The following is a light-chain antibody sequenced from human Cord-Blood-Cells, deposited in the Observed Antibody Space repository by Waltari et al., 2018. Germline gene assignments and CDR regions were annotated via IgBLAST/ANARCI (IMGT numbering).Light chain of an antibody. CDR3: QQSYSTLYT. CDR2: AAS. J-gene: IGKJ2*01. V-gene: IGKV1-39*01. Sequence: DIEMTQSPSSLSASGADRLTITCQASQSISSYLNWYQQKPGKAPVFLIYAASSLQSGVPSRFSGSGAGTDFTLTISSLQPEGFATYDCQQSYSTLYTFGQGTKLEIK. CDR1: QSISSY.